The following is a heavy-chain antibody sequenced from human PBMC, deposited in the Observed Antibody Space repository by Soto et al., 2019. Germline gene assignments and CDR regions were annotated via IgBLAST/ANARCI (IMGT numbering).Heavy chain of an antibody. CDR1: GFTFSFYG. D-gene: IGHD2-2*01. J-gene: IGHJ3*01. V-gene: IGHV3-30*03. Sequence: GGSLRLSCAVSGFTFSFYGMHWVRQAPGKGLEWVAVISYDGSNKYYADSVKGRFTISRDNSKNTLYQQMNSLRAEDTAVYWILSARIVVVPAASFGLSNDAFDFWGQGTMVTVSS. CDR3: LSARIVVVPAASFGLSNDAFDF. CDR2: ISYDGSNK.